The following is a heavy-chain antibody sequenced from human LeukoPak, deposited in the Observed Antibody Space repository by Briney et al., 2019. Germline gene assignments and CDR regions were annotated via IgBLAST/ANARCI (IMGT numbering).Heavy chain of an antibody. D-gene: IGHD3-10*01. J-gene: IGHJ4*02. V-gene: IGHV4-59*06. CDR2: IYYSGST. CDR1: GGSFSSYY. CDR3: ARVYYYGSGSNKSGLDY. Sequence: SETLSLTCTVSGGSFSSYYWSWIRQHPGKGLEWIGYIYYSGSTYYNPSLKSRVTISVDTSKNQFSLKLSSVTAADTAVYYCARVYYYGSGSNKSGLDYWGQGTLVTVSS.